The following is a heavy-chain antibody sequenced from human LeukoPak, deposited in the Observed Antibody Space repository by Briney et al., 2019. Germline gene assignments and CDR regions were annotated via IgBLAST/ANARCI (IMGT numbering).Heavy chain of an antibody. CDR3: AKDVRSFVGCGEVLDPQPAEYYNSYYMDV. CDR1: GFLFRNYG. D-gene: IGHD3-10*01. Sequence: GGSLRLSCAASGFLFRNYGMHWVRQAPGKGLEWVAFIRCDGSTKYYADSVKGRFTISRDNSKNALFLQMDSLRADDTAVYYCAKDVRSFVGCGEVLDPQPAEYYNSYYMDVWGKGTTATISS. J-gene: IGHJ6*03. V-gene: IGHV3-30*02. CDR2: IRCDGSTK.